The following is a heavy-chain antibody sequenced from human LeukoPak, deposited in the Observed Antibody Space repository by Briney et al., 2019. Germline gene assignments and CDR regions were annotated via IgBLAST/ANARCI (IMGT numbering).Heavy chain of an antibody. CDR1: GGSISGSSYY. CDR2: IYYSGST. V-gene: IGHV4-39*01. J-gene: IGHJ4*02. Sequence: SETLSLTCTVSGGSISGSSYYWGWIRQPPGKGLEWIGTIYYSGSTYYNPSLKSRVTISVDTSKTQFSLKLSSVTAADTAVYYCARRLGRSSHVDYWGQGTLVTVSS. D-gene: IGHD6-6*01. CDR3: ARRLGRSSHVDY.